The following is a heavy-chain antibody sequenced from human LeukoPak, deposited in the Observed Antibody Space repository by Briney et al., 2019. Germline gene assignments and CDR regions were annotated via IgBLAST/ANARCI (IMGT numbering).Heavy chain of an antibody. J-gene: IGHJ4*02. CDR3: ARRPRNAGSYDDPSGLDY. CDR1: GGSISSGSYS. CDR2: IYNSGST. Sequence: SETLSLTCTVSGGSISSGSYSWTWIRQPAGKGLEWIGRIYNSGSTNCNPSLKSRVTISADTSKNQFSLKVRSMTAADTAVYYCARRPRNAGSYDDPSGLDYWGQGTRVTVSS. V-gene: IGHV4-61*02. D-gene: IGHD1-26*01.